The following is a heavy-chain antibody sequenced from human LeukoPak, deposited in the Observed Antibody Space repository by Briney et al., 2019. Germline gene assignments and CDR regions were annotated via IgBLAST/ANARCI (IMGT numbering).Heavy chain of an antibody. Sequence: SETLSLTCTVSGGSVSSGSYYWTWIRQPPGEGLEWIGYIYYSGTTNYNPSLKSRVTISVDTSKNQFALKLGSVTAADTAGYYCARVGIAVASPFFDYWGQGTLVTVSS. J-gene: IGHJ4*02. CDR3: ARVGIAVASPFFDY. CDR1: GGSVSSGSYY. D-gene: IGHD6-19*01. V-gene: IGHV4-61*01. CDR2: IYYSGTT.